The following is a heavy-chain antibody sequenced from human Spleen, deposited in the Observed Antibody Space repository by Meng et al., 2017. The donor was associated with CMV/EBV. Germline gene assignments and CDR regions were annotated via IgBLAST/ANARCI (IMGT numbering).Heavy chain of an antibody. CDR3: AREDYSNYGWFDP. CDR1: GFIFRSYA. J-gene: IGHJ5*02. Sequence: ESLKISCAASGFIFRSYAMTWVRQAPGKGLEWIGYMYYSGSTNYNPSLKSRVTISIDTSKNQFSLKLRSVTAADTAVYYCAREDYSNYGWFDPWGQGTLVTVSS. V-gene: IGHV4-59*01. CDR2: MYYSGST. D-gene: IGHD4-11*01.